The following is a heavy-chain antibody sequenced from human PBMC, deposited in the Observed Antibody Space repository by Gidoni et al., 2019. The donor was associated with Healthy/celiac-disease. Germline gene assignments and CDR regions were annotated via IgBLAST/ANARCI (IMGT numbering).Heavy chain of an antibody. CDR3: ARLADYYDSSGYPGAFDI. CDR2: IYYSGST. Sequence: QLQLQESGPGLVKPSETLSLTCPVSGGSISSSSYYWGWIRQPPGKGLEWIGSIYYSGSTYYNPSLKSRVTISVDTSKNQFSLKLSSVTAADTAVYYCARLADYYDSSGYPGAFDIWGQGTMVTVSS. J-gene: IGHJ3*02. D-gene: IGHD3-22*01. V-gene: IGHV4-39*01. CDR1: GGSISSSSYY.